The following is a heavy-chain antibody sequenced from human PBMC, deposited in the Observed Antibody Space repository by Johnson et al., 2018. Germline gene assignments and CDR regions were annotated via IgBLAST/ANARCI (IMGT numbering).Heavy chain of an antibody. CDR2: IKQDGSEK. D-gene: IGHD3-3*01. CDR3: ARVPVGITIFGVVRPELDGGH. CDR1: GFTFSSYW. Sequence: EVQLLESGGGLVQPGGSLRLSCAASGFTFSSYWMSWVRQAPGKGLEWVANIKQDGSEKYYVDSVKGRFTISRDNAKNSLYLQMNSLRAEDTAGYYLARVPVGITIFGVVRPELDGGHCGQGTLVTVSS. J-gene: IGHJ1*01. V-gene: IGHV3-7*01.